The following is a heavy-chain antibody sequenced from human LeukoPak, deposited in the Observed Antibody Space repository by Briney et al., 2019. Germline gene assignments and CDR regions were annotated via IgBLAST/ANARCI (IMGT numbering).Heavy chain of an antibody. CDR1: GFTLGNYA. CDR2: ISNDGNDK. CDR3: ARDEYYGNSGRDAFDI. J-gene: IGHJ3*02. V-gene: IGHV3-30-3*01. Sequence: QPGRSLRLSCAASGFTLGNYAMHWVRQAPGKWLEWVAVISNDGNDKYHAESVKGRFTISRDNPKNTLYLQMNSLRAEDTAVYYCARDEYYGNSGRDAFDIWGQGTMVTVSS. D-gene: IGHD3-22*01.